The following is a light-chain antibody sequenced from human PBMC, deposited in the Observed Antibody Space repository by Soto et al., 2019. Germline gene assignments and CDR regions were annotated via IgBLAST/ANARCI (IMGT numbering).Light chain of an antibody. CDR3: QQRSNWPRLT. CDR2: DAS. V-gene: IGKV3-11*01. CDR1: QSVSSN. J-gene: IGKJ4*01. Sequence: TQSPATLSVSPGESATLSCRASQSVSSNLAWYQQKPGQAPRLLIYDASNRAIGIPARFSGSGSGTDFTLTISSLQPEDFAVYFCQQRSNWPRLTFGGGTKVDIK.